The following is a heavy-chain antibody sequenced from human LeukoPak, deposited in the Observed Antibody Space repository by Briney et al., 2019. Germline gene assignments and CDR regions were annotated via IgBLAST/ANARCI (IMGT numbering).Heavy chain of an antibody. Sequence: TGGSLRLSCAASGFTFSSYGMHWVRQAPGKGLEWVAFIRYDGSNKYYADSVKGRFTISRDNAKNSLYLQMNSLRAEDTALYYCAKDKYGSSWNYFDYWGQGTLVTVSS. CDR2: IRYDGSNK. D-gene: IGHD6-13*01. CDR3: AKDKYGSSWNYFDY. J-gene: IGHJ4*02. V-gene: IGHV3-30*02. CDR1: GFTFSSYG.